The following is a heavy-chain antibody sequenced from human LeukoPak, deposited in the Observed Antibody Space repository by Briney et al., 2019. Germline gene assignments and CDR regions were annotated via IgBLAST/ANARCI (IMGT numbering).Heavy chain of an antibody. CDR3: ARQGSGYYYDAFDI. J-gene: IGHJ3*02. D-gene: IGHD3-22*01. CDR2: INHSGST. V-gene: IGHV4-34*01. CDR1: SGSFSGYY. Sequence: SETLSFTCAVYSGSFSGYYWSWIRQPPGKGLEWIGEINHSGSTNYNPSLKSRVTISVDTSKNQFSLKLSSVTAADTAVYYCARQGSGYYYDAFDIWGQGTMVTVSS.